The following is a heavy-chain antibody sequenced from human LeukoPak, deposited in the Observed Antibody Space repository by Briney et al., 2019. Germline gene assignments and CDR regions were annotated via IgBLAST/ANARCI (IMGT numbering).Heavy chain of an antibody. CDR2: IKQDGSEK. CDR3: ASNSGYDSFGFDY. V-gene: IGHV3-7*01. CDR1: GFTFSSYW. Sequence: EGSLRLSCAASGFTFSSYWMSWVRQAPGKGLEWVANIKQDGSEKYYVDSVKGRFTISRDNAKNSLYLQMNSLRAEDTAVYYCASNSGYDSFGFDYWGQGTLVTVSS. J-gene: IGHJ4*02. D-gene: IGHD5-12*01.